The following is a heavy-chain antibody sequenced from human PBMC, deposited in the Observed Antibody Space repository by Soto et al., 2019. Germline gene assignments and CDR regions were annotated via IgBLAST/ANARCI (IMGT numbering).Heavy chain of an antibody. J-gene: IGHJ4*02. D-gene: IGHD6-13*01. CDR3: ARSPRSSPYFDY. Sequence: GESLKISCQCSGYTFSNFWIGWVRQLPGKGLEWMGVIYPGDHETRYSPSFHGKVTISADKSINTAYLQWNSLEASDTAFYFCARSPRSSPYFDYWGQGALVTVSS. CDR2: IYPGDHET. CDR1: GYTFSNFW. V-gene: IGHV5-51*01.